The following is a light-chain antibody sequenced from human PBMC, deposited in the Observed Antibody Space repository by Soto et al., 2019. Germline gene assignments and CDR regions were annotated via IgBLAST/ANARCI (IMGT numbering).Light chain of an antibody. V-gene: IGKV3-20*01. CDR3: QHYGSSPWT. Sequence: PGESATLSCRASERVSTNLAWYQQTPGQAPRLLIYSASRRPTDIPVRFSGSGSGPDFTLTISRLEPEDFAVYFCQHYGSSPWTFGQGTKVDIK. CDR2: SAS. J-gene: IGKJ1*01. CDR1: ERVSTN.